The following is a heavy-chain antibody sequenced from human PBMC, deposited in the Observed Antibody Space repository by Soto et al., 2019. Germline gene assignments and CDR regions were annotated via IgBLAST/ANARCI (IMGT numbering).Heavy chain of an antibody. Sequence: SETLSLTCSVSGASISSTRFSWDWIRRPPGKGLEWIAGIYNTGRTSYNASLKGRVTISVDMSKNQFSLTLTSVTAADTAFYHCARYDAWGRGTLVTVSS. CDR2: IYNTGRT. V-gene: IGHV4-39*01. CDR3: ARYDA. CDR1: GASISSTRFS. J-gene: IGHJ5*02.